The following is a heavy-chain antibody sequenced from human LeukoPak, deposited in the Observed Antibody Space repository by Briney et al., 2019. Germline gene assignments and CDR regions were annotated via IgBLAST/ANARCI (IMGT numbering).Heavy chain of an antibody. Sequence: ASVKVSCKASGYTFTGHYLHCVRQAPGQGLGWMGWLNPNTGDTLYIQKFQGRVTMTGDTSISTAYMELSRLMSDDTAVYYCARIGLKTTGYYRLDYWGQGTLVTVSS. CDR1: GYTFTGHY. CDR2: LNPNTGDT. J-gene: IGHJ4*02. CDR3: ARIGLKTTGYYRLDY. D-gene: IGHD3-9*01. V-gene: IGHV1-2*02.